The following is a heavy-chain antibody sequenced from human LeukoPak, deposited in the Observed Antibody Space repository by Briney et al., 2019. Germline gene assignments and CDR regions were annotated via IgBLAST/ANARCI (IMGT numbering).Heavy chain of an antibody. J-gene: IGHJ3*02. D-gene: IGHD1-26*01. Sequence: GGSLRLSCAASGFTFSSYWMHWVRQAPGKGLVWVSRINSDGSSTTYADSVKGRSTISRDNAKNTLYLQMNSLRAEETAEHYCASESGSYLGAFDIWGQGTMVTVSS. CDR1: GFTFSSYW. CDR2: INSDGSST. V-gene: IGHV3-74*01. CDR3: ASESGSYLGAFDI.